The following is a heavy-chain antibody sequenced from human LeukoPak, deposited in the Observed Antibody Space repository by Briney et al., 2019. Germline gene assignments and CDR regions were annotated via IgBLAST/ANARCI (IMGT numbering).Heavy chain of an antibody. CDR2: IYYSGST. V-gene: IGHV4-59*01. Sequence: SETLSLTCTVSGASISSYYWSWIQQPPGKGLEWIGFIYYSGSTNYNPSLKSRVTMSLDTSKNQFSLKLTSVIAADTAVYYCARLLWSGYSYFDCWGQGTLVTVSS. J-gene: IGHJ4*02. CDR1: GASISSYY. CDR3: ARLLWSGYSYFDC. D-gene: IGHD3-3*01.